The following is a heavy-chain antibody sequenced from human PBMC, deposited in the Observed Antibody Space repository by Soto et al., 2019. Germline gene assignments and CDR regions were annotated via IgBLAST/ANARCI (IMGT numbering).Heavy chain of an antibody. V-gene: IGHV1-8*01. D-gene: IGHD2-15*01. CDR1: GYTFTSYD. Sequence: QVQLVQSGAEVKKPGASVKVSCKASGYTFTSYDINWVRQATGQGLEWMGWMNPNSGNTGYAQKFQGRVTMTRNTSISTAYMELSSLRSEDTAVYYCARVHCSGGSCYWGWFDPWGQGTLDTVSS. CDR2: MNPNSGNT. CDR3: ARVHCSGGSCYWGWFDP. J-gene: IGHJ5*02.